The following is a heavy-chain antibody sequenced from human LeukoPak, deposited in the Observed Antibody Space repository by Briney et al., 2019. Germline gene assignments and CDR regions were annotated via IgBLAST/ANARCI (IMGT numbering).Heavy chain of an antibody. CDR2: IYYSGST. J-gene: IGHJ1*01. V-gene: IGHV4-61*05. Sequence: PSETLSLTCTVSTGSISSSSYYWGWIRQPPGKGLEWIGYIYYSGSTNYNPSLKSRVTISVDTSKNQFSLKLSSVTAADTAVYYCARGVTGGWYGDFQHWGQGTLVTVSS. CDR3: ARGVTGGWYGDFQH. D-gene: IGHD6-19*01. CDR1: TGSISSSSYY.